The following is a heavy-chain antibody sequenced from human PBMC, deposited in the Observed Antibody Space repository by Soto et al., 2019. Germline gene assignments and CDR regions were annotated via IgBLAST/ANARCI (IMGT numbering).Heavy chain of an antibody. CDR3: ARGYGSSPNMELRFGMDV. Sequence: QVYLVQSGAEVRRPGASVKVSCTAFGYILTGYSLHWVRQAPGQGLEWMGWIDPNSGATNSAERVQGRVSMTRETSISAAYLELSSLRSDDTAVYYCARGYGSSPNMELRFGMDVWGQGTTISVSS. D-gene: IGHD5-18*01. J-gene: IGHJ6*02. CDR1: GYILTGYS. CDR2: IDPNSGAT. V-gene: IGHV1-2*02.